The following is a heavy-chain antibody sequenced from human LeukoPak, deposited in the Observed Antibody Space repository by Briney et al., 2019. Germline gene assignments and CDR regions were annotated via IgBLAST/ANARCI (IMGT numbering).Heavy chain of an antibody. CDR1: GFNFNYFA. CDR2: IGDATTSA. Sequence: GGSLRLSCEASGFNFNYFAMSWVRQVPGKRLEWVSTIGDATTSASYADSVRGRFSMSRDNSKNTVYLQMNSLRAEDTAVYYCSRVKYGGNSGYHFDSWGLGTLVTVSS. D-gene: IGHD4-23*01. J-gene: IGHJ4*02. V-gene: IGHV3-23*01. CDR3: SRVKYGGNSGYHFDS.